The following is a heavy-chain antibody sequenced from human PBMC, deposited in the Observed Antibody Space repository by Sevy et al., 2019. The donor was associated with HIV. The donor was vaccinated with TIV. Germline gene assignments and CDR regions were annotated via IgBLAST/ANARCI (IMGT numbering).Heavy chain of an antibody. V-gene: IGHV3-21*01. CDR1: GFTFSSYS. CDR3: ARDSPNVAVSSMPAD. J-gene: IGHJ4*02. Sequence: GGSLRLSCAASGFTFSSYSMNWVRQAPGKGLEWVSSISSSSTYIYYADSVKGRFTISRDNANNSLYLQMNSLRAEDTAVYYCARDSPNVAVSSMPADWGQGTLVTVSS. D-gene: IGHD6-19*01. CDR2: ISSSSTYI.